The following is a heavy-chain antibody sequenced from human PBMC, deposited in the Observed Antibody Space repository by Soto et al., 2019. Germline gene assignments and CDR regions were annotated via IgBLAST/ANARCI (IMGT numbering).Heavy chain of an antibody. J-gene: IGHJ4*02. V-gene: IGHV3-7*01. Sequence: GGSLRLSCAASGFTFTSYWMSWVPQAPGKGVEWVANIKKDGSEKYYVDYVKGRFTISRDNAKNSLYLQMHSLSAQDTAVYYCARDGLRGYSYGIYYFDYWGQGTLVTVSS. CDR3: ARDGLRGYSYGIYYFDY. CDR2: IKKDGSEK. CDR1: GFTFTSYW. D-gene: IGHD5-18*01.